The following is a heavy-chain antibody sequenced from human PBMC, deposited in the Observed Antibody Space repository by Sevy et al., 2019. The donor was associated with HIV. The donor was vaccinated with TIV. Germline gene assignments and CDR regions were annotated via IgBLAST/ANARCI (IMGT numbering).Heavy chain of an antibody. V-gene: IGHV3-33*01. CDR2: IWFDGSNT. Sequence: GGSLRLSCAASGFTFSSYGMHWVRQAPGKGLEWVAPIWFDGSNTYYADSVKGRFTISRDIAKNTLHLQMNSLRGEDTAVYYCARDLEFYDNGDYGPAFMPDYWGQRTLVTVSS. CDR3: ARDLEFYDNGDYGPAFMPDY. J-gene: IGHJ4*02. CDR1: GFTFSSYG. D-gene: IGHD4-17*01.